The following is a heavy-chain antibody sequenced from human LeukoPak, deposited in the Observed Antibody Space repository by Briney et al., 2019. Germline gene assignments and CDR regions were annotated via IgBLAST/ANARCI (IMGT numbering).Heavy chain of an antibody. CDR1: GRSISSYY. J-gene: IGHJ4*02. CDR2: IYYSGST. CDR3: ARESPFTVTTGYFDY. V-gene: IGHV4-59*01. D-gene: IGHD4-17*01. Sequence: SETLSLICTVSGRSISSYYWSWIRQPPGKGLEWIGYIYYSGSTNYNPSLKSRVTISVDTSKNQFSLKLSSVTAADTAVYYCARESPFTVTTGYFDYWGQGTLVTVSS.